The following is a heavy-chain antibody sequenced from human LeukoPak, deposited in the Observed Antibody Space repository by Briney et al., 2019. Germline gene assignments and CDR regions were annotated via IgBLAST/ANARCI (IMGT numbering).Heavy chain of an antibody. CDR1: GYTFTSYY. D-gene: IGHD6-13*01. CDR2: ISPSGGST. CDR3: ARDLIPSIAAAGTLFY. V-gene: IGHV1-46*01. J-gene: IGHJ4*02. Sequence: GASVKVSCKASGYTFTSYYMHWVRQAPGQGLEWMGIISPSGGSTSYAQKFQGRVTMTRDTSTSTVYMELSSLRSEDTAVYYCARDLIPSIAAAGTLFYWGQGTLVTVSS.